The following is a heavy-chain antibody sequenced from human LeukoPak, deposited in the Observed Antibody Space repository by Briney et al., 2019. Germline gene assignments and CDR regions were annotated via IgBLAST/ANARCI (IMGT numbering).Heavy chain of an antibody. CDR2: IYYTGST. CDR3: ASSYFYDGNRYFDY. V-gene: IGHV4-59*08. D-gene: IGHD3-22*01. J-gene: IGHJ4*02. CDR1: GGPITSYY. Sequence: PSETLSLTCNVSGGPITSYYWNWIRQPPGKGLEWIGYIYYTGSTNSNPSLKSRLTISLDTSKKQFSLKLSSVTAADTAIYYCASSYFYDGNRYFDYWGQGALVTVSS.